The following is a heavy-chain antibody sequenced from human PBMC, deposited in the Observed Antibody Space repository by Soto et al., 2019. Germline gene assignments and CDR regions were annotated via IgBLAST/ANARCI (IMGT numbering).Heavy chain of an antibody. V-gene: IGHV4-39*01. CDR1: GGSIISSNFY. Sequence: QLQESGPGLVKPSETLSLTCTVSGGSIISSNFYWGWIRQPPGKGLEWIGSVEYGGSTYDNPSLKSRVTLSADTSKNQFSLKLNSVNAADTAIYYCARHVRGAVNMNWFDPWGHGTLVTVSS. CDR2: VEYGGST. CDR3: ARHVRGAVNMNWFDP. D-gene: IGHD3-10*02. J-gene: IGHJ5*02.